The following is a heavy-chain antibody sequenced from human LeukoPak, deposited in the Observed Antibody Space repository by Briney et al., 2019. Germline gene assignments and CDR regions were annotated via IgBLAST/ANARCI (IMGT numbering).Heavy chain of an antibody. CDR2: ISYDGSNK. V-gene: IGHV3-30*18. D-gene: IGHD3-16*01. CDR1: GFTFSSYG. J-gene: IGHJ3*02. Sequence: GGSLRLSCAASGFTFSSYGMHWVRQAPGKGLEWVAVISYDGSNKYYADSVKGRFTISRDNSKNTLYLQMNSLRAEDTAVYYCAKGRGGGPRSGFDIWGQGTMVTVSS. CDR3: AKGRGGGPRSGFDI.